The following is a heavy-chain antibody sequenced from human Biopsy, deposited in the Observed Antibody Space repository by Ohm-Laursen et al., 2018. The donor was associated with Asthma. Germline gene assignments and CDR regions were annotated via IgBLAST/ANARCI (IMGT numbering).Heavy chain of an antibody. CDR2: IYYTGTT. V-gene: IGHV4-59*01. CDR1: GGSISGFY. D-gene: IGHD3-3*01. J-gene: IGHJ4*02. CDR3: AGDFGGWYYFDN. Sequence: SETLSLTCTVSGGSISGFYWSWIRQPPGKGLEWIGYIYYTGTTNYNPSPKSRVSISVDTSKNQFSLKLTSVTAADTAVYYCAGDFGGWYYFDNWGQGSLVTVSS.